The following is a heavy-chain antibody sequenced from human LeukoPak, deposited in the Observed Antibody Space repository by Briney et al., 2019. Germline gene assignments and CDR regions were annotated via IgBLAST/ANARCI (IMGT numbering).Heavy chain of an antibody. CDR2: ISAYSDDS. Sequence: ASVKVSFKASGYSFINYGISWVRQAPGQGLEWIGWISAYSDDSRYAQKFQGRVTMTTDASTRTAYMELTSLRSDDTAVYYCARESRSSGEDYWGQGTLVTVSS. V-gene: IGHV1-18*01. D-gene: IGHD6-19*01. J-gene: IGHJ4*02. CDR1: GYSFINYG. CDR3: ARESRSSGEDY.